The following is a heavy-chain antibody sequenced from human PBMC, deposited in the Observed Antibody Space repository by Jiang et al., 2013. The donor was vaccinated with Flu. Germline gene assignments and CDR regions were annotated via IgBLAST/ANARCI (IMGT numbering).Heavy chain of an antibody. Sequence: LLKPSETLSLTCAVYGGSFSGYYWSWIRQPPGKGLEWIGEINHSGSTNYNPSLKSRVTISVDTSKNQFSLKLSSVTAADTAVYYCARGVNCSSTSCPLANWFDPWGQGTLVTVSS. CDR1: GGSFSGYY. CDR3: ARGVNCSSTSCPLANWFDP. CDR2: INHSGST. D-gene: IGHD2-2*01. J-gene: IGHJ5*02. V-gene: IGHV4-34*01.